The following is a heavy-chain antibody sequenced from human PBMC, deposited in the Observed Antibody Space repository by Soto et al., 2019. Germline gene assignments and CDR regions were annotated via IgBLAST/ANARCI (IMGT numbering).Heavy chain of an antibody. Sequence: QVQLQESGPGLVKPSETLSLTCTVSGGSISSYYWGWVRQPPGKGLEWIGYIYYSGITNYNPSLKSRVTISVDTSKHQFSLKLSSVTAADTAVYYCARGRRSDYAVDYWGQGTLVTVSS. D-gene: IGHD4-17*01. CDR3: ARGRRSDYAVDY. CDR1: GGSISSYY. V-gene: IGHV4-59*01. CDR2: IYYSGIT. J-gene: IGHJ4*02.